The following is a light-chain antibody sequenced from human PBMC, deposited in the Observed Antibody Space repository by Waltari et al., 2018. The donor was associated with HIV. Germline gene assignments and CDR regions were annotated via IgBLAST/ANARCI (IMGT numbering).Light chain of an antibody. V-gene: IGKV1-39*01. J-gene: IGKJ3*01. CDR1: QSVSTY. CDR3: QQSYSSPLT. Sequence: DIQMTQSPSSLSASVGDRVTIVCRASQSVSTYLNWYQHKAGKIPRLLISAASRLQSGVPSRFSGSGSGTDFTLTLSSLQPDDFATYYCQQSYSSPLTFGPGTKV. CDR2: AAS.